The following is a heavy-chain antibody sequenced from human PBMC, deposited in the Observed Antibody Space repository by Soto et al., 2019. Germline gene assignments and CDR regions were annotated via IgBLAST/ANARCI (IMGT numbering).Heavy chain of an antibody. J-gene: IGHJ3*02. CDR3: AIAVAGTYAFDI. Sequence: PGGSLRLSCAASGFTFSDHYMDWVRQAPGKGLEWVGRARNKANSYTTEYAASVKGRFTISRDDSKNSLYLQMNSLKTEDTAVYYCAIAVAGTYAFDIWGQGTMVNVS. CDR1: GFTFSDHY. V-gene: IGHV3-72*01. CDR2: ARNKANSYTT. D-gene: IGHD6-19*01.